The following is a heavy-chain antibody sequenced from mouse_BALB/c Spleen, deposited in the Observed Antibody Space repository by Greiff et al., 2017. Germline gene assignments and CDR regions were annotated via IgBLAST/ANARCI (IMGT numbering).Heavy chain of an antibody. CDR2: IYPGDGDT. V-gene: IGHV1-82*01. CDR1: GYAFSSSW. Sequence: QVQLQQSGPELVKPGASVKISCKASGYAFSSSWMNWVKQRPGQGLEWIGRIYPGDGDTNYNGKFKGKATLTADKSSSTAYMQLSSLTSVDSAVYFCAGYYYGSFDYWGQGTTLTVSS. J-gene: IGHJ2*01. CDR3: AGYYYGSFDY. D-gene: IGHD1-2*01.